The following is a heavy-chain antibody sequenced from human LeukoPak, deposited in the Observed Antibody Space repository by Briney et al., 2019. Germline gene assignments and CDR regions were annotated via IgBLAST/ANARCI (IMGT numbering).Heavy chain of an antibody. J-gene: IGHJ4*02. Sequence: GGSLRLSCIASGFTFSGHWIHWVRQAPGMGLVWVSRINEDGSDSMYAESVKGRFTISRDNAKNTVYLQMNSLRAGDTAVYYCVRDETLWTLDWWGQGTLVSVSS. CDR1: GFTFSGHW. CDR2: INEDGSDS. D-gene: IGHD1-1*01. V-gene: IGHV3-74*03. CDR3: VRDETLWTLDW.